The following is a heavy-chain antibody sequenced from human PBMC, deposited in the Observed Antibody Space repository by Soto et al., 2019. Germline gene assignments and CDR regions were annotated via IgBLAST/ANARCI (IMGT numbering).Heavy chain of an antibody. D-gene: IGHD3-10*01. CDR1: GYTFTSYY. V-gene: IGHV1-46*01. J-gene: IGHJ6*02. CDR3: ARTGILWFGEFYYYYGMDV. CDR2: INPSGGST. Sequence: ASVKVSCKASGYTFTSYYMHWVRQAPGQGLEWMGIINPSGGSTSYAQKFQGRVTMTRDTSTSTVYMELSSLRSEDTAVYYCARTGILWFGEFYYYYGMDVWGQGTTVTAP.